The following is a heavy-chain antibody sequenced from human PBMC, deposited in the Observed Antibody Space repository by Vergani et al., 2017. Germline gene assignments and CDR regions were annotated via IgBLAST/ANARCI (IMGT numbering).Heavy chain of an antibody. CDR3: ARDASDYGNSKGMDY. J-gene: IGHJ4*02. CDR1: GGSISSGGYY. CDR2: IYYSGST. D-gene: IGHD4-17*01. Sequence: QVQLQESGPGLVKPSETLSLTCTVSGGSISSGGYYWSWIRQHPGKGLEWIGYIYYSGSTYYNPSLKSRVTISVDKSKNQFSLKLSSVTAADTAVYYCARDASDYGNSKGMDYWGQGTRVTVSS. V-gene: IGHV4-31*03.